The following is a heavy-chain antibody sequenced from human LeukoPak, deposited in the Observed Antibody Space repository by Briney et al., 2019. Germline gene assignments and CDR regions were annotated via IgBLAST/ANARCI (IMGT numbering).Heavy chain of an antibody. D-gene: IGHD3-9*01. Sequence: GGYLRLSCSASGSTSSSYSMNWVRQAPGKGLERVSSISSSGTYIYYADSVKGRFPISRDNAKNSLYLQMNSLRAEDTAVYYCARVGEWDDILTGPTDFDYWGQGTLVTVSS. V-gene: IGHV3-21*01. CDR2: ISSSGTYI. CDR1: GSTSSSYS. J-gene: IGHJ4*02. CDR3: ARVGEWDDILTGPTDFDY.